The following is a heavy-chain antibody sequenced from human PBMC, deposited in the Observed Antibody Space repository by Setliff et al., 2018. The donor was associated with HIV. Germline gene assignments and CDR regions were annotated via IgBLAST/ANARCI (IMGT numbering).Heavy chain of an antibody. CDR3: GRLETGPATSAYGPFNS. Sequence: SETLSLTCAVYGGSFSGYYRSWIRQPPGKGLEWIGEINHSGSTYYNPSLKNRVTISADTSKNHLSLKLTSLTAADTAVYYCGRLETGPATSAYGPFNSWGQGKMVTVSS. CDR2: INHSGST. D-gene: IGHD4-17*01. V-gene: IGHV4-34*01. J-gene: IGHJ4*02. CDR1: GGSFSGYY.